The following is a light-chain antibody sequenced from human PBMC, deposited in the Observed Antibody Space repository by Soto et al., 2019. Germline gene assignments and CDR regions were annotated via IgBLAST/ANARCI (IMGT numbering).Light chain of an antibody. Sequence: EIVLTQSPATLSRSPGERATLSCRASQSVSGDLAWYHHKPGQAPRLLIYDASTRALDTPARFAGSGSGTEFTLTISSLQSEDFAVYFCQQHNNWPITFGQGTRLEIK. V-gene: IGKV3-15*01. CDR2: DAS. CDR1: QSVSGD. CDR3: QQHNNWPIT. J-gene: IGKJ5*01.